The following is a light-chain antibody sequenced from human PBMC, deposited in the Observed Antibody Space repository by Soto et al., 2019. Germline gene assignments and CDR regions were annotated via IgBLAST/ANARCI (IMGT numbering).Light chain of an antibody. CDR2: GAS. J-gene: IGKJ1*01. V-gene: IGKV3-20*01. Sequence: EIVLTQSPGTLSLSPGESATLSCLASQSVSNNYLAWYQQKPGQDPRLLIYGASNRATGIPDRFSASGSGTDFTLTISRLEPEDFAVYYCQQYGSSGTFGQGTKVDIK. CDR1: QSVSNNY. CDR3: QQYGSSGT.